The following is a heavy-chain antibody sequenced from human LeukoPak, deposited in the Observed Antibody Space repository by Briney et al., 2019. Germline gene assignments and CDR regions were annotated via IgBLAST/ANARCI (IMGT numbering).Heavy chain of an antibody. V-gene: IGHV4-34*01. D-gene: IGHD5-18*01. Sequence: SETLSLTCAVYGGSFSGYYWSWIRQPPGKGLEWIGEINHSGSTNYNPSLKSRVTISVDTSKNQFSLKLSSVTAADTAVYYCARDRGGDTAMVLHHWGQGTLVTVSS. CDR2: INHSGST. CDR3: ARDRGGDTAMVLHH. J-gene: IGHJ4*02. CDR1: GGSFSGYY.